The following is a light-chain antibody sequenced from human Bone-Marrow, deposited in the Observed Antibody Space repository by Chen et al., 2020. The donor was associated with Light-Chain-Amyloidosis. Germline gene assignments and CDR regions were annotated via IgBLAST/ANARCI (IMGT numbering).Light chain of an antibody. CDR2: DDS. CDR3: QVWDRSSDRPV. V-gene: IGLV3-21*02. CDR1: NIGSTS. Sequence: SYVLTQPSSVSVAPGPTAPIACGGNNIGSTSVHWYQQTPGQAPLLVVYDDSDRPPGIPERLSGSNSGNTATLTISRVEAGDEADYYCQVWDRSSDRPVFGGGTKLTVL. J-gene: IGLJ3*02.